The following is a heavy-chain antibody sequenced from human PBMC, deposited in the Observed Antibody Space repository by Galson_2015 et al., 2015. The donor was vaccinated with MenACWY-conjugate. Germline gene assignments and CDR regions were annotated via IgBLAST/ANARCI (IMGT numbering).Heavy chain of an antibody. Sequence: SLRLSCAASGFTFSNAWMNWVRQAPGKGLEWVGRIKKKADGGTTDVTAPVKDRFTISRDDSKDTLYLQMNSLEPEDTAVYYCTAHLAASNYAGGNAWGQGALVAVSA. CDR3: TAHLAASNYAGGNA. V-gene: IGHV3-15*07. J-gene: IGHJ5*02. CDR1: GFTFSNAW. D-gene: IGHD2-8*02. CDR2: IKKKADGGTT.